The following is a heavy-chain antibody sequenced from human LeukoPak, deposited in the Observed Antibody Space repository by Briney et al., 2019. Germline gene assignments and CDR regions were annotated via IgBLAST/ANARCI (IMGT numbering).Heavy chain of an antibody. CDR2: IYYSGST. J-gene: IGHJ5*02. D-gene: IGHD2-2*01. CDR1: GGSISSSSYY. CDR3: ARVPAAMEGWFDP. Sequence: PSETLSLTCTVSGGSISSSSYYWGWIRQPPGKGLEWIGSIYYSGSTYYNPSLKSRVIISVDTSKNQFSLKLSSVTAADTAVYYCARVPAAMEGWFDPWGQGTLVTVSS. V-gene: IGHV4-39*01.